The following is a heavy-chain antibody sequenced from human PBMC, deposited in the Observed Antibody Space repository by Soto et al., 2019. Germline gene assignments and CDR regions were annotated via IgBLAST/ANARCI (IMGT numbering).Heavy chain of an antibody. D-gene: IGHD5-18*01. V-gene: IGHV3-53*01. J-gene: IGHJ6*02. CDR1: GGSISSNY. CDR3: ARDGGDVDTAMANYYYYGMDV. Sequence: ETLSLTXTVSGGSISSNYMSWVRQAPGKGLEWVSVIYSGGSTYYADSVKGRFTISRDNSKNTLYLQMNSLRAEDTAVYYCARDGGDVDTAMANYYYYGMDVWGQGTTVTVSS. CDR2: IYSGGST.